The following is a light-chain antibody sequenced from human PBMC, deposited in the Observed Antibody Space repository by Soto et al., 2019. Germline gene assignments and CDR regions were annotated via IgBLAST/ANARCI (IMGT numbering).Light chain of an antibody. V-gene: IGKV1-39*01. CDR2: GAS. CDR1: QGIRTD. Sequence: DIQMTQSPSSLSASVGDIVTITCRASQGIRTDLVSYQQKPGKAPKRLIYGASSLQSGVPPRFSGSGSGTAFTLTISSLQPEDVATYFCQQSYRTPINFGQGTRLEIK. CDR3: QQSYRTPIN. J-gene: IGKJ5*01.